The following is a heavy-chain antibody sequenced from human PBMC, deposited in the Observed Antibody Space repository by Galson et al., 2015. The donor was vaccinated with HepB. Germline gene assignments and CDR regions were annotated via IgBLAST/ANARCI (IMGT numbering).Heavy chain of an antibody. Sequence: SLRLSCAASGFTFSSYGMHWVRQAPGKGLEWVAVIWYDGSNKYYADSVKGRFTISRDNSKNTLYLQMNSLRAEDTAVYYCARAPMDGAFDIWGQGTMVTVSS. V-gene: IGHV3-33*01. D-gene: IGHD2-2*03. CDR2: IWYDGSNK. CDR3: ARAPMDGAFDI. J-gene: IGHJ3*02. CDR1: GFTFSSYG.